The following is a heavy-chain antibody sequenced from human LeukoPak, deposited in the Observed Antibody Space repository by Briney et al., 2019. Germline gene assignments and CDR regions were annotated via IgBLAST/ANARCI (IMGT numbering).Heavy chain of an antibody. CDR2: TYYRSKWYN. V-gene: IGHV6-1*01. D-gene: IGHD6-13*01. CDR1: GDSVSSNSAA. CDR3: ARDPGGSSWPGDLNWFDP. Sequence: SQTLSLTCAISGDSVSSNSAAWNWIRQSPSRGLEWLGRTYYRSKWYNDYAVSVKSRITINPDTSKNQFSLQLNSVTPEDTAVYYCARDPGGSSWPGDLNWFDPWGQGTLVTVSS. J-gene: IGHJ5*02.